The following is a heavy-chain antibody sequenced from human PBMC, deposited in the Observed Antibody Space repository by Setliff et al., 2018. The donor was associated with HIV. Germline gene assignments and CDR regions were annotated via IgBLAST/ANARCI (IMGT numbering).Heavy chain of an antibody. CDR1: GGSISGGGYY. CDR2: IYYIWNT. J-gene: IGHJ4*02. CDR3: ARGWEWGAPLDY. D-gene: IGHD1-26*01. V-gene: IGHV4-31*03. Sequence: PSETLSLTCTVSGGSISGGGYYWSWIRQHPGKGLDWIGNIYYIWNTDYNPSLKSRVTISIDTSKNQFSLKLSSVTAADTAIYYCARGWEWGAPLDYWGQGTLVTVSS.